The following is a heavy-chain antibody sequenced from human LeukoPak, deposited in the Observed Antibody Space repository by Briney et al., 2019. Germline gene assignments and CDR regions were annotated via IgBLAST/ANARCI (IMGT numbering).Heavy chain of an antibody. D-gene: IGHD2-2*02. CDR2: IYYSGTT. Sequence: PSETLSLTCTVSGGSISSHYWSWIRQPPGKGLEWIGYIYYSGTTNYNPSLKSRVTISVDTSKNQFSLKVSPVTAADTAVYYCARDPGYCSSTSCYTWFDPWGQGTLVTVSS. J-gene: IGHJ5*02. CDR1: GGSISSHY. CDR3: ARDPGYCSSTSCYTWFDP. V-gene: IGHV4-59*11.